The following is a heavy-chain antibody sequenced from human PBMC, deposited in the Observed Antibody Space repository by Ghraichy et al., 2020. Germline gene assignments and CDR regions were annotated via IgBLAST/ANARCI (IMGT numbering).Heavy chain of an antibody. CDR2: INSDGSST. V-gene: IGHV3-74*01. J-gene: IGHJ6*02. CDR3: ARDRWELLGYYGMDV. Sequence: GGSLRLSCAASGFTFSSYWMHWVRQAPGKGLVWVSRINSDGSSTSYADSVKGRFTISRDNAKNTLYLQMNNLRAEDTAVYYCARDRWELLGYYGMDVWGQGTTVTVSS. CDR1: GFTFSSYW. D-gene: IGHD1-26*01.